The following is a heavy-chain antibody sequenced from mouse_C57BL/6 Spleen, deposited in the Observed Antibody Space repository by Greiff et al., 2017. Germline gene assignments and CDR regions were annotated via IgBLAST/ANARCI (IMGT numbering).Heavy chain of an antibody. CDR2: IRSKSSNYAT. CDR1: GFTFNTYA. D-gene: IGHD1-1*01. CDR3: VRDGYYYGSSYWYFDV. J-gene: IGHJ1*03. Sequence: EVQGVESGGGLVQPKGSLKLSCAASGFTFNTYAMHWVRQAPGKGLEWVARIRSKSSNYATYYADSVKDRFTISRDDSQSMLYLQMNNLKTEDTAMYYCVRDGYYYGSSYWYFDVWGTGTTVTVSS. V-gene: IGHV10-3*01.